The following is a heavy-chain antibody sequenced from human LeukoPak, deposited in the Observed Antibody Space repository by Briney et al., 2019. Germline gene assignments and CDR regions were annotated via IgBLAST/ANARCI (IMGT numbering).Heavy chain of an antibody. CDR3: AREGWNDPAFDI. D-gene: IGHD1-1*01. J-gene: IGHJ3*02. CDR2: ISYDGSNK. Sequence: GRSLRLSCAASGFTFSSYAMHWVRQAPGKGLEWVAVISYDGSNKYYADSVKGRFTISRDNSKNTLSLQMNSLRAEDTAVYYCAREGWNDPAFDIWGQGTMVTVSS. CDR1: GFTFSSYA. V-gene: IGHV3-30*04.